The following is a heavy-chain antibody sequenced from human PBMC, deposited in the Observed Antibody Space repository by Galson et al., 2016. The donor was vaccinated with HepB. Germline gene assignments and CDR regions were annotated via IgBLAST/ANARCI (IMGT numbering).Heavy chain of an antibody. CDR1: GFKFSNYG. J-gene: IGHJ3*02. Sequence: SLRLSCAASGFKFSNYGMHWVRQAPGKSLEWVAVISYNGSDTYYADSVKGRFIISRDNSKNTLYFQLSSLRSEDTAVYYCARDFGQPAAKALDIWGQGTMVTVSS. V-gene: IGHV3-30*03. CDR3: ARDFGQPAAKALDI. D-gene: IGHD2-2*01. CDR2: ISYNGSDT.